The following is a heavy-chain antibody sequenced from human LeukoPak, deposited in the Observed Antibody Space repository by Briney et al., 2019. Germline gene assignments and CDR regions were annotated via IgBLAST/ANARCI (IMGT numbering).Heavy chain of an antibody. Sequence: LTGGSLRLSCAASGFTFSSYWMSWVRQAPEKGLEWVANMNPDGSQKYYVDSVKGRFTISRDNAKNSLYLQMNSLRAEDTAVYYCAISTVARQDFDYWGQGTLVTVSS. D-gene: IGHD6-6*01. CDR3: AISTVARQDFDY. CDR2: MNPDGSQK. J-gene: IGHJ4*02. CDR1: GFTFSSYW. V-gene: IGHV3-7*05.